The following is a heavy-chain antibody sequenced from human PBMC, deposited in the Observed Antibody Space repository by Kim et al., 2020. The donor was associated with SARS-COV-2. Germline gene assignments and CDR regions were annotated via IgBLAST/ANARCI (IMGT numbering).Heavy chain of an antibody. CDR1: GGSISSGGYY. J-gene: IGHJ3*02. D-gene: IGHD5-12*01. CDR2: IYYSGST. Sequence: SETLSLTCTVSGGSISSGGYYWSWIRQHPGKGLEWIGYIYYSGSTYYNPSLKSRVTISVDTSKNQFSLKLSSVTAADTAVYYCARVSFLEMATIPGAFDIWGQGTMVTVSS. CDR3: ARVSFLEMATIPGAFDI. V-gene: IGHV4-31*03.